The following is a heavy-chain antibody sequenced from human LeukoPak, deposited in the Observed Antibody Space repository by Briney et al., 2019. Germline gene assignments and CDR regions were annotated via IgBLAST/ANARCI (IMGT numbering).Heavy chain of an antibody. V-gene: IGHV3-7*01. CDR3: ASSIGIAAAAYWYY. J-gene: IGHJ4*02. CDR1: GFTFSSYW. D-gene: IGHD6-13*01. CDR2: IKQGGSEK. Sequence: QAGGSLRLSCAASGFTFSSYWMSWVRQAPGKGLEWVANIKQGGSEKYYVDSVKGRFTISRDNAKNSLYLQMNSLRAEDTAVYYCASSIGIAAAAYWYYWGQGTLVTVSS.